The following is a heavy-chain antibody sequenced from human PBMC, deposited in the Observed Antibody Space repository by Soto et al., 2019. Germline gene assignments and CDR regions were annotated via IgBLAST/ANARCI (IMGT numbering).Heavy chain of an antibody. J-gene: IGHJ4*02. CDR1: GGSISSGDYY. Sequence: SETLSLTCTVSGGSISSGDYYWSWIRQPPWKGLEWIGSIYYSGSTYYNPSLKSRVTISVDTSKNQFSLKLNSVTAADTAVYYCASRHSSPYFDYWGQGTLVTVSS. CDR3: ASRHSSPYFDY. CDR2: IYYSGST. V-gene: IGHV4-30-4*01. D-gene: IGHD6-13*01.